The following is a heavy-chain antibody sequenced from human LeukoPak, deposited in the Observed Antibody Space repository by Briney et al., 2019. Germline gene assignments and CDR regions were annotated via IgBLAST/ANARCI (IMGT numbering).Heavy chain of an antibody. Sequence: ASVKVSCKASGGTFSSYAISWVRQAPGQGLEWMGGIIPIFGTANYAQKFQGRVTITADESTSTAYMELSSLRSEDTAVYYCARHGQRWLQSYQDFDYWGQGTLVTVSS. J-gene: IGHJ4*02. V-gene: IGHV1-69*01. D-gene: IGHD5-24*01. CDR3: ARHGQRWLQSYQDFDY. CDR2: IIPIFGTA. CDR1: GGTFSSYA.